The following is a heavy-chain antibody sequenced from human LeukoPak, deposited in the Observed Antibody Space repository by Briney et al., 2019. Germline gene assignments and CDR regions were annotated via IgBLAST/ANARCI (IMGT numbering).Heavy chain of an antibody. CDR3: ARDPLTVANSTAYYYYGMDV. Sequence: ASVKVSCKASGYTFTSYYMHWVRQAPGQGLEWMGGIIPIFGTANYAQKFQGRVTITADESTSTAYMELSSLRSEDTAVYYCARDPLTVANSTAYYYYGMDVWGQGTTVTVSS. CDR1: GYTFTSYY. J-gene: IGHJ6*02. CDR2: IIPIFGTA. V-gene: IGHV1-69*13. D-gene: IGHD5-12*01.